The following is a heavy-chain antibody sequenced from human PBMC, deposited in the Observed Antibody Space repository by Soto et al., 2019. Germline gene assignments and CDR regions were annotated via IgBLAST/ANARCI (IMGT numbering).Heavy chain of an antibody. D-gene: IGHD2-15*01. CDR1: GFTFSSCA. CDR3: ARPVVVAAKINDAFDI. Sequence: GGSLRLSCAASGFTFSSCAMSWVRQAPGKGLEWVSAISGSGGSTYYADSVKGRFTISRDNSKNTLYLQMNSLRAEDTAVYYCARPVVVAAKINDAFDIWGQGTMVTVSS. V-gene: IGHV3-23*01. CDR2: ISGSGGST. J-gene: IGHJ3*02.